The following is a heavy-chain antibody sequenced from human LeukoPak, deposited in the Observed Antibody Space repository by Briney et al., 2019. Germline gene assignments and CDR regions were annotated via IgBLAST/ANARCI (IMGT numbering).Heavy chain of an antibody. V-gene: IGHV4-39*01. CDR3: ARRARGAKFGSGAFDI. Sequence: SETLSLTCTVSGGSITTSSYYWGWIRQPPGKGLEWIGIIYYSGSTYYNPSLKSRVTISVDTSKNQFSLKLSSVTAADTAVYYCARRARGAKFGSGAFDIWGQGTMVTVSS. D-gene: IGHD3-10*01. CDR1: GGSITTSSYY. J-gene: IGHJ3*02. CDR2: IYYSGST.